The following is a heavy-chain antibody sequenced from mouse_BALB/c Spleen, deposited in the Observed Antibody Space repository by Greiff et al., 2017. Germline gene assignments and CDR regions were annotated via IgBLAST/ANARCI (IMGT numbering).Heavy chain of an antibody. V-gene: IGHV5-6-5*01. CDR1: GFTFSSYA. CDR2: ISSGGST. CDR3: ARGFSAMDY. Sequence: EVQGVESGGGLVKPGGSLKLSCAASGFTFSSYAMSWVRQTPEKRLEWVASISSGGSTYYPDSVKGRFTISRDNARNILYLQMSSLRSADTAMYYCARGFSAMDYWGQGTSVTVSS. J-gene: IGHJ4*01.